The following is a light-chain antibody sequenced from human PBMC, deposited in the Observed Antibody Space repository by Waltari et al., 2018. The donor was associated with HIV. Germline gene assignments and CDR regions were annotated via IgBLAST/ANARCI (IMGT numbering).Light chain of an antibody. V-gene: IGKV1-39*01. J-gene: IGKJ4*01. CDR2: TAS. CDR3: QQTDTMFLT. CDR1: QNIRSF. Sequence: DIQMTQSPSSLSASVGDRVTITCRASQNIRSFLNWYQQKPGQAPNGLIYTASNLHSGVPSRFSGSGSGTDFTLTISNLQPEDFATYYCQQTDTMFLTFGGGTKVEIK.